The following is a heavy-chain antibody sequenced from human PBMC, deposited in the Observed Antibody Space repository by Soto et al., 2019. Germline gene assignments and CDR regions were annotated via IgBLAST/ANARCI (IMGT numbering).Heavy chain of an antibody. D-gene: IGHD3-3*01. J-gene: IGHJ4*02. Sequence: QAGGSLRLSCAASGFTFSSYGMHWVRQAPGKGLEWVAVISYDGSNKYYADSVKGRFTISRDNSKNTLYLQMNSLRAEDTAVYYCAKDPNYDFWSGPDYWGQGTLVTVSS. V-gene: IGHV3-30*18. CDR2: ISYDGSNK. CDR3: AKDPNYDFWSGPDY. CDR1: GFTFSSYG.